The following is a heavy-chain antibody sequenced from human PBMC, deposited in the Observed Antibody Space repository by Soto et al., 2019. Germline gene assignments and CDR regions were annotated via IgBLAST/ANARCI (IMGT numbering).Heavy chain of an antibody. J-gene: IGHJ6*02. CDR2: IVPIFGTT. Sequence: QVQLVQSGAEVKKPGSSVKVSCKVSGGTFSNYAIDWVRLAPGHGLEWMGGIVPIFGTTYYTQKFQGRATISADDSTTTASLEVSSLRSEDTAIYYCARVEAVAGLYNSHGLDVWGQGTAVTVSS. CDR1: GGTFSNYA. D-gene: IGHD6-19*01. CDR3: ARVEAVAGLYNSHGLDV. V-gene: IGHV1-69*12.